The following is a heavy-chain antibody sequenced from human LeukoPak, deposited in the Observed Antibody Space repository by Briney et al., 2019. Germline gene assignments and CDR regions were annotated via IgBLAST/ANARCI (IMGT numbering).Heavy chain of an antibody. CDR1: GGSISGYY. D-gene: IGHD5-24*01. Sequence: TASETLSLTCTFSGGSISGYYWSWIRQPPGKGLEWIDLIHYSGSTNYNPSLKSRVTISVDTSKNQFSLNLSPVPPSAHPVYLCARALELGYWGQGTLVTVSS. V-gene: IGHV4-59*12. CDR3: ARALELGY. J-gene: IGHJ4*02. CDR2: IHYSGST.